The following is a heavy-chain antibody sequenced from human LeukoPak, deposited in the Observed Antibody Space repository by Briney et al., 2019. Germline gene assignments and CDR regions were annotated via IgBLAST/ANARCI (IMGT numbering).Heavy chain of an antibody. J-gene: IGHJ4*02. CDR1: GGTFSSYA. CDR2: IIPIFGTA. Sequence: SVKVSCKASGGTFSSYAISWVRQAPGQGLEWMGRIIPIFGTANYAQKFQGRVTITTDESTSTAYMELSSLRSEDTAVYYCARDRPYHYYDSSALRRYFDYWGQGTLVTVSS. V-gene: IGHV1-69*05. CDR3: ARDRPYHYYDSSALRRYFDY. D-gene: IGHD3-22*01.